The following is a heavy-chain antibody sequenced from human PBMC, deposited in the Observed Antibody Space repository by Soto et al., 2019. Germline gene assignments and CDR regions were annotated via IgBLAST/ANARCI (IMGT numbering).Heavy chain of an antibody. D-gene: IGHD6-19*01. J-gene: IGHJ4*02. CDR2: ISGSGGST. CDR3: AKARYSSGWYKGPFDY. CDR1: GFTFSSYA. V-gene: IGHV3-23*01. Sequence: GGSLRLSCAGSGFTFSSYAMSWVRQAPGKGLEWVSAISGSGGSTYYADSVKGRFTISRDNSKNTLYLQMNSLRAEDTAVYYCAKARYSSGWYKGPFDYWGQGTLVTVSS.